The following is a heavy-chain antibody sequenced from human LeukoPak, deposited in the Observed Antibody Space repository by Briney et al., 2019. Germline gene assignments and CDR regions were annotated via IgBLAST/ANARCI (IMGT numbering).Heavy chain of an antibody. CDR3: ARDSDSGYGPFAS. J-gene: IGHJ4*02. CDR2: IHSGGTT. D-gene: IGHD5-12*01. Sequence: PGGSLRLSCVASGFTVSNNYMSWVRPAPGKGLEWVSVIHSGGTTNYADSVQGRFTISRDNSKTTVYLHMNSLRAEDTAVYYCARDSDSGYGPFASWGQGTLVTVSS. V-gene: IGHV3-53*01. CDR1: GFTVSNNY.